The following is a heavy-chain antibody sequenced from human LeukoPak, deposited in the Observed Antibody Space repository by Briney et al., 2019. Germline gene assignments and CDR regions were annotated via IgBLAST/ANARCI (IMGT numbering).Heavy chain of an antibody. CDR3: ARERSGWYERWLDY. CDR1: GLTFRNYW. Sequence: GGSLRLSXAASGLTFRNYWMTWVRQAPGKGLEWVATIKQDGSERYYVDSVKGQFTISRDNAKNSLYLQMNSLRAEDTAVYYCARERSGWYERWLDYWGQGTLVTVSS. D-gene: IGHD6-19*01. CDR2: IKQDGSER. V-gene: IGHV3-7*01. J-gene: IGHJ4*02.